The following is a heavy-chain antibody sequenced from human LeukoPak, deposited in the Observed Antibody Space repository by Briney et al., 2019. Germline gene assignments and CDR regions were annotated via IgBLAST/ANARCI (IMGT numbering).Heavy chain of an antibody. V-gene: IGHV4-59*08. Sequence: SDTKSVTRTVEGRRIRSYYWSWVRQPPGKGLEWIGYIYYNGNTNYNASLKSRVTISADTSKNQFSLKLSSVTAADTAVYYCARHPDSSGYYFYFQHWGQGTLVTVSS. CDR2: IYYNGNT. D-gene: IGHD3-22*01. J-gene: IGHJ1*01. CDR3: ARHPDSSGYYFYFQH. CDR1: GRRIRSYY.